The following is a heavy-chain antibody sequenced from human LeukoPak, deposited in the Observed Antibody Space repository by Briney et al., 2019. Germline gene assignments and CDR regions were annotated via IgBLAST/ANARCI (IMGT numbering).Heavy chain of an antibody. J-gene: IGHJ6*03. CDR1: GFTFTNHW. D-gene: IGHD1-26*01. CDR3: ARVSSGSYFGYYYYYMDV. CDR2: IKQDGSQK. Sequence: GGSLRLSCAASGFTFTNHWMNWVRQAPGKGPEWVANIKQDGSQKNYVDSVKGRFAISRDNAKSSLYLQMNSLRAEDTAVYYCARVSSGSYFGYYYYYMDVWGKGTTVTVSS. V-gene: IGHV3-7*01.